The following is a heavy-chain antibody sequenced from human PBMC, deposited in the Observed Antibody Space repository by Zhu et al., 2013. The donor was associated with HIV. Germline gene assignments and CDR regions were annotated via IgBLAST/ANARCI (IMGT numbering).Heavy chain of an antibody. CDR3: ARRTRFLELDPFYYGMDD. CDR2: ISAYNGNT. Sequence: QVQLVQSGAEVKKPGASVKASCKASGYRFINYGISWVRQAPGQGLEWMGWISAYNGNTDYAQKVQGRVTMTTDTSTSTAYMELRSLRSDDTAVYYCARRTRFLELDPFYYGMDDWGPRDPGHPSP. CDR1: GYRFINYG. D-gene: IGHD3-3*01. V-gene: IGHV1-18*01. J-gene: IGHJ6*02.